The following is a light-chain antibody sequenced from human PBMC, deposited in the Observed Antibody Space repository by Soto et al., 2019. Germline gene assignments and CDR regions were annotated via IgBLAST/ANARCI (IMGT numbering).Light chain of an antibody. CDR3: LQDYNYSLT. Sequence: AIQMTQSPSSLSASVGDRVTITCRASQGIRNDLGWYQQKPGKAPKLLIYAASSLQSGVPSRFSGSGSGTDFTLTISSLRPEDFATYYCLQDYNYSLTFGGGTKVEIK. J-gene: IGKJ4*01. CDR1: QGIRND. V-gene: IGKV1-6*01. CDR2: AAS.